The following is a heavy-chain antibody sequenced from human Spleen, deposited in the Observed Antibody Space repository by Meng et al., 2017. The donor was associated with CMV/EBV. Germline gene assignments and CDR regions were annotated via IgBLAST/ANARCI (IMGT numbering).Heavy chain of an antibody. CDR1: GGSISRGDYY. Sequence: SETLSLTCTVSGGSISRGDYYWGWIRQPPGKGLEWIGSIYYSGSTYYNPSLKSRVTISVDTSKNQFSLKLSSVTAADTAVYFCARVGTDILSVPEPDFDYWGQGTLVTVSS. CDR2: IYYSGST. CDR3: ARVGTDILSVPEPDFDY. D-gene: IGHD3-9*01. J-gene: IGHJ4*02. V-gene: IGHV4-39*07.